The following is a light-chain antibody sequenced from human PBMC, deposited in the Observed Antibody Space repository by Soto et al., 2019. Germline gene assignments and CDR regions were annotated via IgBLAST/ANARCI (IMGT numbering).Light chain of an antibody. Sequence: DIQMTQSPSSLSASVGDRVTITCRASQSISSYLNWYQQKPGKAPKLMIFAASSLQSGVPSRFSGSGSGTDFTLTISSPQPEDFATYYCQQSYSTPPTFGGGSKVDI. J-gene: IGKJ4*01. CDR2: AAS. CDR1: QSISSY. CDR3: QQSYSTPPT. V-gene: IGKV1-39*01.